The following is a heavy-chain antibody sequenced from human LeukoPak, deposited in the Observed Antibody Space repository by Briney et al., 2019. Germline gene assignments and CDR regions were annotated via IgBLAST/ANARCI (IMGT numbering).Heavy chain of an antibody. J-gene: IGHJ4*02. D-gene: IGHD6-19*01. Sequence: GGSLRLSCAASRFTFSKAWMSWVRQAPGKGLGWVGRIKDKSDGGTTDYAAPVKGRFTISRDDSRSTLYLQMNSLKTEDTAVYYCTTDAIAVPGIRDYWGQGTLVTVSS. CDR1: RFTFSKAW. CDR3: TTDAIAVPGIRDY. V-gene: IGHV3-15*01. CDR2: IKDKSDGGTT.